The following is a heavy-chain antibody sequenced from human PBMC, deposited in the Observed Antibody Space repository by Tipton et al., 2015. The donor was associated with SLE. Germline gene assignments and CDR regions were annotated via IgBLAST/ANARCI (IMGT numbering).Heavy chain of an antibody. Sequence: QSGPEVKKPGASVKVSCKASGYTFTSYAITWVRQAPGQGLEWMGRINPHSGDTDYAQRFHDRVTMTRDTSSSTAYMELSSLTSDDTAVYYCARGGVGGYDYFDQWGQGTLVTVSS. CDR3: ARGGVGGYDYFDQ. CDR1: GYTFTSYA. D-gene: IGHD5-12*01. J-gene: IGHJ4*02. V-gene: IGHV1-2*06. CDR2: INPHSGDT.